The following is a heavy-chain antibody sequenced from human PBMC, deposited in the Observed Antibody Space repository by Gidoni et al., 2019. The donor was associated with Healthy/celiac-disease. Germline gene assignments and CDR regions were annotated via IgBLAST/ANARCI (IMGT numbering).Heavy chain of an antibody. CDR2: IGTAGDT. CDR1: GFTFSSYD. J-gene: IGHJ6*02. V-gene: IGHV3-13*01. CDR3: ARELPPSSGWGMDV. Sequence: VQLVESGGGLVQPGGSLRLSCAASGFTFSSYDMHWVRQATGKGLEWVSAIGTAGDTYYPGSVKGRFTISRENAKNSLYLQMNSLRAGDTAVYYCARELPPSSGWGMDVWGQGTTVTVSS. D-gene: IGHD6-19*01.